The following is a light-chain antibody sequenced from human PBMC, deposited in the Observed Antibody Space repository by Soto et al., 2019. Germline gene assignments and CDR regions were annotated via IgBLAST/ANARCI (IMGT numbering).Light chain of an antibody. CDR3: SSYAGRNNVI. J-gene: IGLJ2*01. CDR1: XXXISKYNY. CDR2: EVN. V-gene: IGLV2-8*01. Sequence: QSALTQPPSASGSPGQSVTISCXXXXXXISKYNYVSWYQQHPGKAPKLLIYEVNKRPSEVPERFSGSKSANTASLTVSGLQAEDEADYYCSSYAGRNNVIFGGGTKLTVL.